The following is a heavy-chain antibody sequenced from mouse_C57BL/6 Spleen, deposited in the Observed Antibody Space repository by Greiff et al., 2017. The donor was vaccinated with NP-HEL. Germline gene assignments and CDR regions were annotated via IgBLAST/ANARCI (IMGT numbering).Heavy chain of an antibody. CDR1: GFTFSDYG. CDR2: ISSGSSTI. Sequence: EVHLVESGGGLVKPGGSLKLSCAASGFTFSDYGMHWVRQAPEKGLEWVAYISSGSSTIYYADTVKGRFTISRDNAKNTLFLQMTSLRSEDTAMYYCARPGSSLFAYWGQGTLVTVSA. D-gene: IGHD1-1*01. CDR3: ARPGSSLFAY. V-gene: IGHV5-17*01. J-gene: IGHJ3*01.